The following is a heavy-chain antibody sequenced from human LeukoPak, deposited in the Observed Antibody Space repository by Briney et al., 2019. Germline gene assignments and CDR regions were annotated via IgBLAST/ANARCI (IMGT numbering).Heavy chain of an antibody. CDR3: ARLNPSAFDI. J-gene: IGHJ3*02. D-gene: IGHD1-14*01. Sequence: RPSETLSLTCAVSGGSISSYYWSWIRQPPGKGLEWIGYIYYSGSTNYNPSPKSRVTISVDTSKNQFSLKLSSVTAADTAVYYCARLNPSAFDIWGQGTMVTVSS. CDR2: IYYSGST. V-gene: IGHV4-59*08. CDR1: GGSISSYY.